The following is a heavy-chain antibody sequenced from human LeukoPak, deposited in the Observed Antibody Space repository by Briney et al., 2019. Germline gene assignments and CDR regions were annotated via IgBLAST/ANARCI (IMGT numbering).Heavy chain of an antibody. J-gene: IGHJ6*02. D-gene: IGHD2-2*01. CDR3: AREKVPENNYYYGMDV. V-gene: IGHV4-30-4*01. CDR1: GVSISSGDYH. Sequence: ASETLSLTCTVSGVSISSGDYHWNWIRQPPGRGLEWIGYISYSGNTYYNPSLKSRLTISLDTSRSQISLRLSSVTAADTAVYYCAREKVPENNYYYGMDVWGQGTTVTVSS. CDR2: ISYSGNT.